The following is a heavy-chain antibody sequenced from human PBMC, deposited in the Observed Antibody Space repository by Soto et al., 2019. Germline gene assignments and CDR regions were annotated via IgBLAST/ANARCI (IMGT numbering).Heavy chain of an antibody. CDR3: ASLVLEYDILTGPPSYYYGMDV. D-gene: IGHD3-9*01. CDR2: IDPSDSYT. J-gene: IGHJ6*02. CDR1: GYSFTSHW. Sequence: PGESLKISCKGSGYSFTSHWISWVRQMPGKGLEWMGRIDPSDSYTNYSPSFQGHVTISADKSISTAYLQWSSLKASDTAMYYCASLVLEYDILTGPPSYYYGMDVWGQGTTVTVSS. V-gene: IGHV5-10-1*01.